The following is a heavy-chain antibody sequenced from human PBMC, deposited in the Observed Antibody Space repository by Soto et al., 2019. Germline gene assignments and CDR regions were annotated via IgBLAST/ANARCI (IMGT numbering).Heavy chain of an antibody. V-gene: IGHV3-33*01. D-gene: IGHD6-13*01. CDR2: IWYDGSNK. Sequence: QVQLVESGGGVVQPGRSLRLSCAASGFTFSSYGMHWVRQAPGKGLEWVAVIWYDGSNKYYADSVKGRFTISRDNSKNTLYLQMNSLRAEDTAVYYCARDGIAAAEPVNWFDPWGQGTLVTVS. CDR1: GFTFSSYG. J-gene: IGHJ5*02. CDR3: ARDGIAAAEPVNWFDP.